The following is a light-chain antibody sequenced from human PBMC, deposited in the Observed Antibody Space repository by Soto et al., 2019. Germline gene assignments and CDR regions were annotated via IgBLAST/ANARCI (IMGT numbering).Light chain of an antibody. CDR1: SSNIGAGYD. J-gene: IGLJ2*01. Sequence: QSVLTRPPSVSGAPGQRVTISCTGSSSNIGAGYDVHWYQQLPGTAPKLLIYGNSNRPSGVPDRFSGSKSGTSASLAITGLQAEDEADYYCQSYDSSLSGFVVFGAGTKVTVL. CDR3: QSYDSSLSGFVV. CDR2: GNS. V-gene: IGLV1-40*01.